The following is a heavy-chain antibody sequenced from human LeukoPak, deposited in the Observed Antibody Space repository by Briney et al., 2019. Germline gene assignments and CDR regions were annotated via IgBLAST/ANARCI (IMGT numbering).Heavy chain of an antibody. D-gene: IGHD6-6*01. J-gene: IGHJ4*02. CDR3: ARQADDSSSSLVYFDY. V-gene: IGHV4-59*08. CDR1: GGSISSHY. Sequence: SSETLSLTCAVSGGSISSHYWSWIRQPPGKGLEWIGFIYYSGTTKYNPSLKSRVTISADTSKNQFSLKLGSVTAADTAVYYCARQADDSSSSLVYFDYWGQGTLVTVSS. CDR2: IYYSGTT.